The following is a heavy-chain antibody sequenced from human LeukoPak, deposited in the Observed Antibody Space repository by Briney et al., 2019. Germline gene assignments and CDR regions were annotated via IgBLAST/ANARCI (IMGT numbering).Heavy chain of an antibody. V-gene: IGHV3-23*01. CDR3: AKDQADCRGASCYERGFDY. CDR1: GFTFDTYG. D-gene: IGHD2-2*01. J-gene: IGHJ4*02. Sequence: GGSLRLSCAASGFTFDTYGMSWVRQGPGKGLEWVLGISGSGGRTYYADSVKGRFTISRDNSKNTLYLQMSSLRVEDTAVYYCAKDQADCRGASCYERGFDYWGQGTLVSVSS. CDR2: ISGSGGRT.